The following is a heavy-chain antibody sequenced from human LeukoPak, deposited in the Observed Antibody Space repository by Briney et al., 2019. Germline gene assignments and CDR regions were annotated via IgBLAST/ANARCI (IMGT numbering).Heavy chain of an antibody. J-gene: IGHJ4*02. Sequence: SETLSLTCTVYGGSISSYYWSWIRQPPGKGLEWIGYIYYSGSTNYNPSLKSRVTISVDTSKNQFSLKLSSVTAADTAVYYCARGDDYVWGSYRFDYWGQGTLVTVSS. D-gene: IGHD3-16*02. CDR3: ARGDDYVWGSYRFDY. CDR2: IYYSGST. V-gene: IGHV4-59*01. CDR1: GGSISSYY.